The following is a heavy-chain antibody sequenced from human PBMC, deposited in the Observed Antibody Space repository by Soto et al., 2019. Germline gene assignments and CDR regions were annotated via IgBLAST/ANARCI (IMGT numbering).Heavy chain of an antibody. CDR2: INHSGST. D-gene: IGHD3-9*01. CDR1: GGSFSGYY. J-gene: IGHJ3*02. CDR3: ARVRYFDWLLYRKRGAFDI. V-gene: IGHV4-34*01. Sequence: SETLSLTCAVYGGSFSGYYWSWIRQPPGKGLEWIGEINHSGSTNYNPSLKSRVTISVDTSKNQFSLKLSSVTAADTAVYYCARVRYFDWLLYRKRGAFDIWGQGTMVTVSS.